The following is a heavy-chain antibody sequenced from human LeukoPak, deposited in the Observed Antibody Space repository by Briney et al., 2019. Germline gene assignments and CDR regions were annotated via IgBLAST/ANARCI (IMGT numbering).Heavy chain of an antibody. J-gene: IGHJ3*02. CDR2: IYYSGST. CDR3: ASALIYCSGGSCYVGGAFDI. Sequence: SETLSLTCTVSGDSINSLDLWSWVRQPPGKGLEWIGYIYYSGSTNYNPSLKSRVTISVDTSKNQFSLKLSSVTAADTAVYYCASALIYCSGGSCYVGGAFDIWGQGTMVTVSS. V-gene: IGHV4-59*11. D-gene: IGHD2-15*01. CDR1: GDSINSLDL.